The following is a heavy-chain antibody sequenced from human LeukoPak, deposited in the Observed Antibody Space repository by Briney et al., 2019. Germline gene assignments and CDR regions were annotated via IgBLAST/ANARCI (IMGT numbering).Heavy chain of an antibody. V-gene: IGHV6-1*01. J-gene: IGHJ5*02. D-gene: IGHD3-10*01. CDR3: AREGWFGEPPSHWFDP. CDR1: GDSVSTKSAT. Sequence: SQTLSLTCAISGDSVSTKSATWNWIRQSPSRGLEWLGRTYYTSKWYNDYTVSVKSRITINPDTSKNQFSLQLNSVTPEDTAVYYCAREGWFGEPPSHWFDPWGQGTLVTVSS. CDR2: TYYTSKWYN.